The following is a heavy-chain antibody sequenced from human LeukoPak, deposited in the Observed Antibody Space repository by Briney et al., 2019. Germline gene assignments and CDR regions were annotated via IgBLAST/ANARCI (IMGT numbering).Heavy chain of an antibody. CDR3: AKDSDYVWGSYRNPFDY. CDR2: ITGSGGST. CDR1: GFTFSSYA. V-gene: IGHV3-23*01. Sequence: GGSLRLSCTASGFTFSSYAMNWVRQAPGKGLEWVSGITGSGGSTNYADSVKGRFTISRDNSKNTLYLQMNSLRAEDTAVFYCAKDSDYVWGSYRNPFDYWGQGTLVTVSS. J-gene: IGHJ4*02. D-gene: IGHD3-16*02.